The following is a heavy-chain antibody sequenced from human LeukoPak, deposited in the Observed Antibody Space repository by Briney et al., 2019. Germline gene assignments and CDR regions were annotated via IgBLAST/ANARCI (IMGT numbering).Heavy chain of an antibody. CDR3: AKRDFGNYYDSSGYYFDY. J-gene: IGHJ4*02. Sequence: GGSLRLSCAASGFTFSSYAMSWVRQAPGKGLERVSAISGSGGSTYYADSVKGRFTISRDNSKNTLYLQMNSLRAEDTAVYYCAKRDFGNYYDSSGYYFDYWGQGTLVTVSS. V-gene: IGHV3-23*01. CDR2: ISGSGGST. D-gene: IGHD3-22*01. CDR1: GFTFSSYA.